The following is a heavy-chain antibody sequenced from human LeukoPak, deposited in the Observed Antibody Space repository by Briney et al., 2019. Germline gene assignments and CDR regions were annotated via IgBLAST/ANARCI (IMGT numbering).Heavy chain of an antibody. CDR2: VDPEDGET. D-gene: IGHD3-16*01. Sequence: ASVTVSCKVSGYTFTDYYMHWVQQAPGKGLEWMGLVDPEDGETIYAEKFQGRVTITADTSTDTAYMELSSLRSEDTAVYYCATYDRDAFDIWGQGTMVTVSS. CDR1: GYTFTDYY. V-gene: IGHV1-69-2*01. CDR3: ATYDRDAFDI. J-gene: IGHJ3*02.